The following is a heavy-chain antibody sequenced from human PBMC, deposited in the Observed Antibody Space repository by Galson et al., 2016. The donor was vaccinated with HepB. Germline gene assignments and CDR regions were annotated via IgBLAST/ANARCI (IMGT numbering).Heavy chain of an antibody. CDR3: ARGVLIQSPYYYYYMDV. D-gene: IGHD2-8*01. J-gene: IGHJ6*03. CDR1: GGSISSGTYA. V-gene: IGHV4-30-2*01. CDR2: IFHRGAT. Sequence: TLSLTCAVSGGSISSGTYAWSWIRQPPGKGLEWLGYIFHRGATHYYPSLNSRLTISIDRSTNQFSLKLNSVTAADTAVYYCARGVLIQSPYYYYYMDVWGKGTTVIVSS.